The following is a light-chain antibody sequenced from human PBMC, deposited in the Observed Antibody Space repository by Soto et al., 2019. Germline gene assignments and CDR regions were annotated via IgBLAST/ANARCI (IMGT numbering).Light chain of an antibody. Sequence: QSALTQPASVSGSPGQSITIPCTGTNNDVGSYDLVSWYQHRPGNVPKLIIFEVSKRPSGISHRFSGSKSGNTASLTISGLQTEDESDYYCCSFAGATIWVFGGGTKVTVL. CDR3: CSFAGATIWV. V-gene: IGLV2-23*02. CDR1: NNDVGSYDL. J-gene: IGLJ3*02. CDR2: EVS.